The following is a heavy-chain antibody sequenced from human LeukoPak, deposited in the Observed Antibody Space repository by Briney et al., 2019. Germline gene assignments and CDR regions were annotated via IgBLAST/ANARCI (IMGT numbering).Heavy chain of an antibody. Sequence: GGSLRLSCAASGFTFSSYGMHWVRQAPGKGLEWVAVISYDGSNKYYADSVKGRFTISRDNSKNTLYLQMNSLRAEDTAVYYCARYTSNVVGKRHYFDYWGRGTLVTVSS. D-gene: IGHD1-26*01. J-gene: IGHJ4*02. CDR1: GFTFSSYG. CDR2: ISYDGSNK. CDR3: ARYTSNVVGKRHYFDY. V-gene: IGHV3-30*03.